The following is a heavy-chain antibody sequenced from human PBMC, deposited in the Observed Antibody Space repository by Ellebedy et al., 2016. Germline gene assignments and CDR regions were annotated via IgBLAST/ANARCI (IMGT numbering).Heavy chain of an antibody. V-gene: IGHV4-39*07. CDR3: ARGGRYFDWLPHTYDY. Sequence: SETLSLXXTVSGGSISSGTYYWDSIRQPPGKGLEWIGSFYYSGSTYYNPSLKSRVTISVDTSKNQFSLKLSSVTAADTAVYYCARGGRYFDWLPHTYDYWGQGTLVTVSS. CDR1: GGSISSGTYY. CDR2: FYYSGST. J-gene: IGHJ4*02. D-gene: IGHD3-9*01.